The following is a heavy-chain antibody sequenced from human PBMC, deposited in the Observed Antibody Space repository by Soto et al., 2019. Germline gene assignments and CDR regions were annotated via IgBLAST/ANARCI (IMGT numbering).Heavy chain of an antibody. CDR1: GYTFTSYG. CDR2: ISAYNGNT. Sequence: GASVKVSCKASGYTFTSYGISWVRQAPGQGLEWMGWISAYNGNTNYAQKLQGRVTMTTDTSTSTAYMELRSLRSDDTAVYYCARDSNIVLMVYGPNVVYMDVWGKGTTVTVSS. J-gene: IGHJ6*03. V-gene: IGHV1-18*01. CDR3: ARDSNIVLMVYGPNVVYMDV. D-gene: IGHD2-8*01.